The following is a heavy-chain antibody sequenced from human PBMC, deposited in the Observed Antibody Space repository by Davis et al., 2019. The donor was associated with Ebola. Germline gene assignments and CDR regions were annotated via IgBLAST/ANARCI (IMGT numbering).Heavy chain of an antibody. D-gene: IGHD6-19*01. CDR1: GFSLSTSGVG. J-gene: IGHJ4*02. Sequence: SGPTLVKPTQTLTLTCTFSGFSLSTSGVGVGWIRQPPGKALEWLAHIFSNDEKSYSTSLKSRLTISKDTSKSQVVLTMTNMDPVDTATYYCARMGGGGWNDYWGRGTLVTVSS. CDR3: ARMGGGGWNDY. V-gene: IGHV2-26*01. CDR2: IFSNDEK.